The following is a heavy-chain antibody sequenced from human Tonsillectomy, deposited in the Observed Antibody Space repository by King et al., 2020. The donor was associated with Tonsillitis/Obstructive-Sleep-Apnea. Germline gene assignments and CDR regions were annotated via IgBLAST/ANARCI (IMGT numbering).Heavy chain of an antibody. J-gene: IGHJ4*02. CDR1: GFTFSSHG. CDR2: VSNDGSVT. V-gene: IGHV3-30*18. CDR3: TKEGFTSRWHFDY. Sequence: VQLVESGGGVVQPGRSLRLSCAASGFTFSSHGMHWVRQAPGKGLEWVAVVSNDGSVTYYTDSVKGRFTISRDNSKNMLYVQMNSLRADDTAVYYCTKEGFTSRWHFDYWGQGTLVTVSS. D-gene: IGHD6-13*01.